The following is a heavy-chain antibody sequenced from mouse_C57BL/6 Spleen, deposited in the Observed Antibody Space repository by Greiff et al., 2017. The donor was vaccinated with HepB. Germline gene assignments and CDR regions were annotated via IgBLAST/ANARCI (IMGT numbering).Heavy chain of an antibody. CDR1: GYTFTSYW. J-gene: IGHJ4*01. CDR2: IDPSDSYT. D-gene: IGHD2-14*01. Sequence: QVQLQQPGAELVMPGASVKLSCKASGYTFTSYWMHWVKQRPGQGLEWIGEIDPSDSYTNYNQKFKGKSTLTVDKSSSTAYMQLSSLTSEDSAVYYCARFQYDYAMDYWGQGTSVTVSS. CDR3: ARFQYDYAMDY. V-gene: IGHV1-69*01.